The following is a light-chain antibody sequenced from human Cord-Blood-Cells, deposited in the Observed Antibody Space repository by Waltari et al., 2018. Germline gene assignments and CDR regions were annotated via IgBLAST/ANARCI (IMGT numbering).Light chain of an antibody. CDR3: SSYTSSSTLV. Sequence: QSALPQPASVSGSPGPSITISCTGTSSDVGGYNYVSWYQQHPGKAPTLMIYDVSNRPSGVSNRFSGPKSGNTASLTISGLQAEDEADYYCSSYTSSSTLVFGGGTKLTVL. CDR2: DVS. V-gene: IGLV2-14*03. J-gene: IGLJ3*02. CDR1: SSDVGGYNY.